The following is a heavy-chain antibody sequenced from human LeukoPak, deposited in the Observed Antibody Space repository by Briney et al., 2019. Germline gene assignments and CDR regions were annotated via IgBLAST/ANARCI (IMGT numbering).Heavy chain of an antibody. Sequence: SLKLSCTASGGTFSSYAISWVRQPPGQGLEWMGRIIHILVIANYAQKFQGRVTITADKSTSSAYMELSSLRSEDTAVYDCARDRGYDSSGYSPTGPLFDYWGQGTLVTVSS. D-gene: IGHD3-22*01. V-gene: IGHV1-69*04. CDR3: ARDRGYDSSGYSPTGPLFDY. CDR1: GGTFSSYA. CDR2: IIHILVIA. J-gene: IGHJ4*02.